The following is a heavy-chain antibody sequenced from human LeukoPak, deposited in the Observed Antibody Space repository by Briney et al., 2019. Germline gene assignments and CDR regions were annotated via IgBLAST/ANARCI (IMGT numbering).Heavy chain of an antibody. V-gene: IGHV4-34*01. J-gene: IGHJ4*02. Sequence: PSETLSLTCAVYGGSFSGYYWSWIRQPPGKGLEWIGEINHSGSTNYNPSLKSRVTISVDTSKNQFSLKLSSVTAADTAVYYCARVLLWFGELFGLDYWGQGTLVTVSS. CDR1: GGSFSGYY. D-gene: IGHD3-10*01. CDR3: ARVLLWFGELFGLDY. CDR2: INHSGST.